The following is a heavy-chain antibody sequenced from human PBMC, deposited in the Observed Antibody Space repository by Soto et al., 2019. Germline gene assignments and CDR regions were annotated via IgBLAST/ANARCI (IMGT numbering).Heavy chain of an antibody. J-gene: IGHJ4*02. Sequence: GASVKVSCKASGGTFSSYAISWVRQAPGQGLEWMGWISAYNGNTNYAQKLQGRVTMTTDTSTSTAYMELRSLRSDDTAVYYCARDLGQQLVDYWGQGTLVTVSS. CDR1: GGTFSSYA. CDR2: ISAYNGNT. D-gene: IGHD6-13*01. CDR3: ARDLGQQLVDY. V-gene: IGHV1-18*01.